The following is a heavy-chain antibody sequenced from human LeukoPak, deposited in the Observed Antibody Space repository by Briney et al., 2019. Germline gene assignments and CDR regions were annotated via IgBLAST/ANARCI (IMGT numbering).Heavy chain of an antibody. V-gene: IGHV1-2*06. CDR3: ASIRAYDSSGNFDY. Sequence: ASVKVSCKASGYTFTGYYMHWVRQTPGQGLEWMGRINPNSGGTNYAQKFQGRVTMTRDTSISTAYMELSRLRSDDTAVYYCASIRAYDSSGNFDYWGQGTPVTVSS. J-gene: IGHJ4*02. D-gene: IGHD3-22*01. CDR2: INPNSGGT. CDR1: GYTFTGYY.